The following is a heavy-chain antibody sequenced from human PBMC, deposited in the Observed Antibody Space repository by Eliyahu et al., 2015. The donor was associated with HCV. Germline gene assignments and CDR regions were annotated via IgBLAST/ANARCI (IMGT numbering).Heavy chain of an antibody. J-gene: IGHJ4*02. CDR3: ARDRYYYDGSGFPLYDY. V-gene: IGHV4-4*07. D-gene: IGHD3-22*01. CDR2: IYTSGST. CDR1: GGSLRSYY. Sequence: QVQLQXSGPGLVKPSETLSLTCTVSGGSLRSYYWXWIRQTAGKGLEWIGRIYTSGSTTYNPSLKSRVTMSVDTSRNQFSLQLSSVTAADTAVYYCARDRYYYDGSGFPLYDYWGQGTLVTVSS.